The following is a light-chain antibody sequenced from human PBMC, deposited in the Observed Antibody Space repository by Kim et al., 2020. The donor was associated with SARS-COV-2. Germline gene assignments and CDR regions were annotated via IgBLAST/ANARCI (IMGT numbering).Light chain of an antibody. CDR3: QQYNNWYT. V-gene: IGKV3-15*01. CDR2: GAS. CDR1: ESVFRN. J-gene: IGKJ2*01. Sequence: VMTQTPGTLYVSPGERATLSCWASESVFRNLAWYQQKPGQPPRLIIYGASTRATGVPDRFSGSGSGTEFTLTINSLQSEDYAVYYCQQYNNWYTFGQGTKLEI.